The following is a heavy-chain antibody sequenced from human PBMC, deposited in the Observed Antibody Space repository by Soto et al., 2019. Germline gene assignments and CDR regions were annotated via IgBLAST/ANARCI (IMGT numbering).Heavy chain of an antibody. Sequence: ASVKVSCKASGGTFSSYAISWVRQAPGQGLEWMGGIIPIFGTANYAQKFQGRVTITADESTSTAYMELSSLRSEDTAVYYCAGVVVITQYYYYGMDVWGQGTTVTVSS. CDR2: IIPIFGTA. D-gene: IGHD3-22*01. J-gene: IGHJ6*02. CDR1: GGTFSSYA. V-gene: IGHV1-69*13. CDR3: AGVVVITQYYYYGMDV.